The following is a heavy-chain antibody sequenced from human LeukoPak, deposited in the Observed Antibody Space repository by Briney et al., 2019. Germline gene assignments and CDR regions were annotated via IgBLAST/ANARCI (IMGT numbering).Heavy chain of an antibody. CDR3: ETESTTYYDDSSAYYTPYYFDY. Sequence: SETLSLTCTVSGISISSYSWSWIRQPPGKGLEWIGQIYYSASTNYNPSLKSRVTMSLDTSKNHFSLKLSSVTAADTAVYYRETESTTYYDDSSAYYTPYYFDYWGQGTLVTVSS. J-gene: IGHJ4*02. D-gene: IGHD3-22*01. CDR1: GISISSYS. CDR2: IYYSAST. V-gene: IGHV4-59*01.